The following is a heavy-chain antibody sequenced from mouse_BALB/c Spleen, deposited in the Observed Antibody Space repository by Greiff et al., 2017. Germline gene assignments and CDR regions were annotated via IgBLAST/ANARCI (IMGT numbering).Heavy chain of an antibody. J-gene: IGHJ2*01. CDR2: ISSGGST. Sequence: EVQGVESGGGLVKPGGSLKLSCAASGFTFSSYAMSWVRQTPEKRLEWVASISSGGSTYYPDSVKGRFTISRDNARNILYLQMSSLRSEDTAMYYCARGNYGYGYWGQGTTLTVSS. V-gene: IGHV5-6-5*01. D-gene: IGHD1-2*01. CDR1: GFTFSSYA. CDR3: ARGNYGYGY.